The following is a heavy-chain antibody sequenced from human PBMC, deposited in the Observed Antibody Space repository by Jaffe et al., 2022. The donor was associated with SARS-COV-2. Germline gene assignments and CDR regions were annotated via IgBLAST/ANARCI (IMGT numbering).Heavy chain of an antibody. J-gene: IGHJ4*02. CDR2: INPSGGST. D-gene: IGHD1-26*01. CDR3: ASLNLWVGATREGDY. V-gene: IGHV1-46*01. CDR1: GYTFTSYY. Sequence: QVQLVQSGAEVKKPGASVKVSCKASGYTFTSYYMHWVRQAPGQGLEWMGIINPSGGSTSYAQKFQGRVTMTRDTSTSTVYMELSSLRSEDTAVYYCASLNLWVGATREGDYWGQGTLVTVSS.